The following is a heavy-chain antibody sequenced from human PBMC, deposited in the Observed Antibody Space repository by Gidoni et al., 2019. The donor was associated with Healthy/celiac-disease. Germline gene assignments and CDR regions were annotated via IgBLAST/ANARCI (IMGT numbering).Heavy chain of an antibody. CDR3: ARGVRGVGWLQLAYYFDY. Sequence: EVQLVETGGGLIQPGGSLRLSCAASGFTVSSTYMSWVGQAPGKGLEWVSVIYSGGSTYYADSVKGRCTISRDNSKNTLYLQMNSLRAEDTAVYYCARGVRGVGWLQLAYYFDYWGQGTLVTVSS. D-gene: IGHD5-12*01. J-gene: IGHJ4*02. CDR1: GFTVSSTY. CDR2: IYSGGST. V-gene: IGHV3-53*02.